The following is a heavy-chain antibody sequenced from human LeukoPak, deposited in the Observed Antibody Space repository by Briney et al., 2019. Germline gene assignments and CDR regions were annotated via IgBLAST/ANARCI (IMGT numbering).Heavy chain of an antibody. D-gene: IGHD3-10*01. Sequence: ASVKVSRKASGYTFTCYYMHWVRQAPGQGLEWMGWINPNSGGTNYAQKFQGRVTMTRDTSISTAYMEPSRLRSDDTAVYYCARSLNSGSYFLYWGQGTLVTVSS. V-gene: IGHV1-2*02. CDR3: ARSLNSGSYFLY. J-gene: IGHJ4*02. CDR2: INPNSGGT. CDR1: GYTFTCYY.